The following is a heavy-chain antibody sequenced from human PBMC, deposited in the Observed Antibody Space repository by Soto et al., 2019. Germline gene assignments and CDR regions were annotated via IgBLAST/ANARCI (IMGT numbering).Heavy chain of an antibody. J-gene: IGHJ3*02. CDR3: ARGEDRRHSDYIWGSYRSYAFDI. D-gene: IGHD3-16*02. CDR1: GYTFTSYG. V-gene: IGHV1-18*01. Sequence: AAVKVSCKASGYTFTSYGISWVRQAPGQGLEWMGWISAYNGNTNYAQKLQGRVTMTTDTSTSTAYMELRSLRSDDTAVYYCARGEDRRHSDYIWGSYRSYAFDIWGQGTMVTVSS. CDR2: ISAYNGNT.